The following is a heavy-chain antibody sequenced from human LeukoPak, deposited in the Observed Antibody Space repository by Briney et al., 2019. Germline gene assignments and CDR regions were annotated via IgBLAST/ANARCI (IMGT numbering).Heavy chain of an antibody. J-gene: IGHJ6*03. CDR3: ARSYYYDSSGYYSPYYMDV. D-gene: IGHD3-22*01. Sequence: SETLSLTCAVSGGSISSYYWSWIRQPPGKGLEWIGYIYYSGSTNYNPSLKSRVTISVDTSKNQFSLKLSSVTAADTAVYYCARSYYYDSSGYYSPYYMDVWGKGTTVTVSS. CDR1: GGSISSYY. V-gene: IGHV4-59*01. CDR2: IYYSGST.